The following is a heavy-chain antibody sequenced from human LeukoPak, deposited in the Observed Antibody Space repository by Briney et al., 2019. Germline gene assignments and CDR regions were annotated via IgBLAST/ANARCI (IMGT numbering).Heavy chain of an antibody. D-gene: IGHD2-15*01. V-gene: IGHV3-21*01. J-gene: IGHJ4*02. Sequence: GGSLRLSCAASGFTFSSYSMNWVRQAPGKGLEWVSSISSSSSYIYYADSVKGRFTISGDNAKNSLYLQMNSLRAEDTAVYHCARDRGYCSGGSCYSANFDYWGQGTLVTVSS. CDR2: ISSSSSYI. CDR1: GFTFSSYS. CDR3: ARDRGYCSGGSCYSANFDY.